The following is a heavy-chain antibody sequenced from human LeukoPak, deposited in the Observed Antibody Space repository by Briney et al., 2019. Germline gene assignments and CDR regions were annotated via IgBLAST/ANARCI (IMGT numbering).Heavy chain of an antibody. V-gene: IGHV3-23*01. CDR1: GFTFSSYA. Sequence: GGSLRLSCAASGFTFSSYAMSWVRQAPGKGLEWVSGISGSGGSTYYADSVKGRFTISRDNSKNTLYLQMNSLRAEDTAVYYCAKNKYGCSSTSCYGLDYWGQGTLVTVSS. CDR3: AKNKYGCSSTSCYGLDY. CDR2: ISGSGGST. D-gene: IGHD2-2*01. J-gene: IGHJ4*02.